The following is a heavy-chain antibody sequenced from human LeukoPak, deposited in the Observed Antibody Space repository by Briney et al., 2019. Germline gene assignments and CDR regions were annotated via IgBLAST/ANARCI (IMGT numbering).Heavy chain of an antibody. CDR1: GGSISSGDYY. Sequence: SSETLSLTCTVSGGSISSGDYYWSWIRQPPGKGLEWIGYIYYSGSTYYNPSLKSRVTISVDTSKNQCSLKLSSVTAADTAVYYCARAVRPAAIFFDYWGQGTLVTVSS. D-gene: IGHD2-2*01. CDR2: IYYSGST. V-gene: IGHV4-30-4*08. J-gene: IGHJ4*02. CDR3: ARAVRPAAIFFDY.